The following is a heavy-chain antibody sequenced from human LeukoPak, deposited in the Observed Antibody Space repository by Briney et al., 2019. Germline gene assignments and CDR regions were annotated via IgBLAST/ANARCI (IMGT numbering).Heavy chain of an antibody. V-gene: IGHV1-18*01. Sequence: ASVKVSCKASGYPFTSYGITWVRQAPGQGLEWMGWISAYNGNTKYAQKLQGGVTMTTDTSTSTAHMELRSLRSDDTAVYYCAREVIGSYSVAYWGQGTLVTVSS. CDR1: GYPFTSYG. J-gene: IGHJ4*02. CDR2: ISAYNGNT. D-gene: IGHD1-26*01. CDR3: AREVIGSYSVAY.